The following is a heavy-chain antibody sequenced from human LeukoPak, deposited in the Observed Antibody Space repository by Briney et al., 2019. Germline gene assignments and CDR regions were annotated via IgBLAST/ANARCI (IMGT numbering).Heavy chain of an antibody. J-gene: IGHJ6*02. D-gene: IGHD5-18*01. CDR3: LGTAPAGSPWMDV. CDR1: GFTFSGSA. Sequence: GGSLRLSCAASGFTFSGSAMHWVRQASGKGLEWVGRIRSKAISYATAYAASVKGRFTISRDDSKNTAYLQMNSLKTEDTAVYSCLGTAPAGSPWMDVWGQGTTVTVSS. CDR2: IRSKAISYAT. V-gene: IGHV3-73*01.